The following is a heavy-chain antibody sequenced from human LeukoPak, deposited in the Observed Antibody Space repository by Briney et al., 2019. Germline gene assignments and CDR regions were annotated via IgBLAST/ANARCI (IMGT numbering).Heavy chain of an antibody. CDR3: ASIRYCSAGSCQTNFDY. Sequence: ASVKVSCKASGYTFTSYDINWVRQATGQGLEWMGWMNPNSGNTGCAQKFQGRVTMTRNTSISTAYMELSSLRSEDTAVYYCASIRYCSAGSCQTNFDYWGQGTLVTVSS. J-gene: IGHJ4*02. D-gene: IGHD2-15*01. V-gene: IGHV1-8*01. CDR1: GYTFTSYD. CDR2: MNPNSGNT.